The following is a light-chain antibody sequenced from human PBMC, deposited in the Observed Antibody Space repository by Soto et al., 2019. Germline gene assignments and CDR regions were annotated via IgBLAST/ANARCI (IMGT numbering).Light chain of an antibody. CDR2: GAS. J-gene: IGKJ3*01. V-gene: IGKV3-20*01. Sequence: VLTQSPGTLSLSPGERATLSCRASQRVNSNYFAWYQQKPRQAPRLLVFGASTRATGIPDRFSGSGSRTDFILTISRVEPEDFAVYYCQQYTASSGIFTFGPGTRVDIK. CDR1: QRVNSNY. CDR3: QQYTASSGIFT.